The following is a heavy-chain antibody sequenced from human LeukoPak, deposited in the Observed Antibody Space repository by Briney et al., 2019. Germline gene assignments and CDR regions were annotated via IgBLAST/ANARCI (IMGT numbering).Heavy chain of an antibody. D-gene: IGHD3-3*01. V-gene: IGHV4-59*01. CDR1: GGSISSYY. CDR2: IYYSGST. J-gene: IGHJ3*02. Sequence: PSETLSLTCIVPGGSISSYYWSWIRQPPGKGLEWIGYIYYSGSTNYNPSLKSRVTISVDSSKNQFSLKLSSVTAADTAVYYCARDRGFLGRDAFDIWGQGTMVTVSS. CDR3: ARDRGFLGRDAFDI.